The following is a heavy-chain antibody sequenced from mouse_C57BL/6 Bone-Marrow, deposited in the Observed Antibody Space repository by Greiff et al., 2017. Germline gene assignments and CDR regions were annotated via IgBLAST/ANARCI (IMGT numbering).Heavy chain of an antibody. CDR3: TTSPLITTVVATDYFDY. V-gene: IGHV14-4*01. CDR2: IDPENGDT. Sequence: VQLKQSGAELVRPGASVKLSCTASGFNIKDDYMHWVKQRPEQGLEWIGWIDPENGDTEYASKFQGKATITADTSSNTAYLQLSSLTSEDTAVYYSTTSPLITTVVATDYFDYWGQGTTLTVSS. J-gene: IGHJ2*01. D-gene: IGHD1-1*01. CDR1: GFNIKDDY.